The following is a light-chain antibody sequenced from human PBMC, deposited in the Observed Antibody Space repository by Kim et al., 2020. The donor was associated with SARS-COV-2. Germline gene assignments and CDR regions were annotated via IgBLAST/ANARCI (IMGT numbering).Light chain of an antibody. V-gene: IGLV3-1*01. J-gene: IGLJ2*01. CDR2: QDS. CDR1: KLGDKY. Sequence: SYELTQPPSVSVYPGQTASITCSGDKLGDKYACWYQQKPGQSPVLVIYQDSKRPSGIPERLSGSNSGNTATLTISGTQAMDEADYYCQAWDSSTVVFGGGTQLTVL. CDR3: QAWDSSTVV.